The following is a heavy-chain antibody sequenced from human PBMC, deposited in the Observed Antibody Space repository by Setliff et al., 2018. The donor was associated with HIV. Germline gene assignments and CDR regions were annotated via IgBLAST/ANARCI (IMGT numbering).Heavy chain of an antibody. CDR3: ARIPWVATLWGGAFDL. CDR2: LYYSGST. J-gene: IGHJ3*01. CDR1: GVSISNYY. D-gene: IGHD5-12*01. V-gene: IGHV4-59*01. Sequence: SETLSLTCTVSGVSISNYYWAWIRQSPGRGLQYLGHLYYSGSTNYNPSLKSRITMSMDTSKNQFSLQLSSVTAADTAVYYCARIPWVATLWGGAFDLWGHGTMVTVSS.